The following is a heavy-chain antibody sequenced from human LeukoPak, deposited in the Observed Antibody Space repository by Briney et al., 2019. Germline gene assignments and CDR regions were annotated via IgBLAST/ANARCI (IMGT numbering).Heavy chain of an antibody. CDR3: ARDDGDYHYYGMDV. D-gene: IGHD4-17*01. Sequence: GGSLRLSCAASGFTVSSNYMSWVRQAPGKGLEWVSVIYSGGSTYYADSVKGRFTISRDNSKNTLYLQMNSLRAEDTAVYYCARDDGDYHYYGMDVWGQGTTVTASS. CDR2: IYSGGST. V-gene: IGHV3-66*01. J-gene: IGHJ6*02. CDR1: GFTVSSNY.